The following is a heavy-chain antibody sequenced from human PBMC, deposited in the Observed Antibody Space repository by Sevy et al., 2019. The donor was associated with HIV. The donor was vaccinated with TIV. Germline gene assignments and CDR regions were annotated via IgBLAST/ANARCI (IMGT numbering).Heavy chain of an antibody. V-gene: IGHV3-49*04. CDR1: GFTFGDYC. CDR2: LKSDVYGGTV. CDR3: TRWKAAQSIFDY. Sequence: GESLKISCTASGFTFGDYCVSWVRQAPGKGLEWVAFLKSDVYGGTVDHAASVRGRFVISRDDSKTIAYLQMNDLKTEDTGVYYCTRWKAAQSIFDYWGQGALVTVSS. D-gene: IGHD6-13*01. J-gene: IGHJ4*02.